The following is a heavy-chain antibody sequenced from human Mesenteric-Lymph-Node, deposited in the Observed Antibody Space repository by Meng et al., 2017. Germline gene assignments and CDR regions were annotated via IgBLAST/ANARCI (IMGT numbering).Heavy chain of an antibody. CDR1: GYTFTSYY. CDR2: INPSGGST. D-gene: IGHD6-19*01. V-gene: IGHV1-46*01. Sequence: ASVKVSCKASGYTFTSYYMHWVRQAPGQGLEWMGIINPSGGSTSYAQKFQGRVTMTRDTSTSTVYMELSSLRSEDTAVYYCARDQTDIAVAGRYFDYWGQGTLVTVSS. CDR3: ARDQTDIAVAGRYFDY. J-gene: IGHJ4*02.